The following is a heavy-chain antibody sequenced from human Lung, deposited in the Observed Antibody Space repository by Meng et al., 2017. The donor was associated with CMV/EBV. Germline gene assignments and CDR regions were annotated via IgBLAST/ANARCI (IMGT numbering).Heavy chain of an antibody. D-gene: IGHD3-10*01. J-gene: IGHJ4*02. CDR1: GEKFNNYY. V-gene: IGHV1-46*02. Sequence: KAPGEKFNNYYMYWVHQAPGHGLEWMGISNARGGTTTYAQKFQGRVTMTRDTSTSTLYMELSSLRSEDTAVYYCAKSYYGSYESLDDWGQGTLVTVSS. CDR2: SNARGGTT. CDR3: AKSYYGSYESLDD.